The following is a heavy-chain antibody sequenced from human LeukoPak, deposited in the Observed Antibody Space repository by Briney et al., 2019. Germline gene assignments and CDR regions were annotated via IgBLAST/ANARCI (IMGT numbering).Heavy chain of an antibody. J-gene: IGHJ1*01. CDR3: ARGPRGIAVAGTFQH. CDR2: ISAYNGNT. V-gene: IGHV1-18*01. CDR1: GYTFTSYG. D-gene: IGHD6-19*01. Sequence: ASVKVSCKASGYTFTSYGISWVRQAPGQGLEWMGGISAYNGNTNYAQKLQGRVTMTTDTSTSTAYMELRSLRSDDTAVYYCARGPRGIAVAGTFQHWGQGTLVTVSS.